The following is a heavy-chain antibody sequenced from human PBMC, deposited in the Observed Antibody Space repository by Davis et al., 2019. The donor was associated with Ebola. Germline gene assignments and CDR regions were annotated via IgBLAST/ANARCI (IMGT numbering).Heavy chain of an antibody. CDR3: ARGLFWSGLDV. D-gene: IGHD1-1*01. CDR2: IYHSGTT. CDR1: GYSISSGHY. J-gene: IGHJ6*02. V-gene: IGHV4-38-2*02. Sequence: SETLSLTCTVSGYSISSGHYWGWIRQPPGKGLEWIGNIYHSGTTYYNPSLTSRVSMSVDTSKKQFSLKVTSVTAADTAVYYCARGLFWSGLDVWGQGTTVTVSS.